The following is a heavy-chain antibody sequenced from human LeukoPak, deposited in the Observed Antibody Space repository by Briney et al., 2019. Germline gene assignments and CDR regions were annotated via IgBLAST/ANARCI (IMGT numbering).Heavy chain of an antibody. CDR1: GGSISSYY. D-gene: IGHD2-2*01. V-gene: IGHV4-4*07. Sequence: SETLSLTCTVSGGSISSYYWSWLRQPAGKGLEWVGRIYTSGSINYNPSLKSRVTMSVDTSNNQFSLKLSSVPAADTAVYYCARDLVVPAAISYYYYGMDVWGQGTTVTVSS. CDR2: IYTSGSI. CDR3: ARDLVVPAAISYYYYGMDV. J-gene: IGHJ6*02.